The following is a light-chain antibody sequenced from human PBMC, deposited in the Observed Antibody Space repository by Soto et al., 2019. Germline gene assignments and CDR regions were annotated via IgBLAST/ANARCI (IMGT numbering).Light chain of an antibody. CDR2: GVS. J-gene: IGKJ5*01. CDR1: QRLSASD. Sequence: EIFLPQSPGTLSLSPGQRATLSCRASQRLSASDIAWYQQKPGQAPKFIIYGVSSRANGIPDRFSGSGSGTDFTLTISRLEPEDFAVYHCQQYGSSPLITFGQGTRLEIK. CDR3: QQYGSSPLIT. V-gene: IGKV3-20*01.